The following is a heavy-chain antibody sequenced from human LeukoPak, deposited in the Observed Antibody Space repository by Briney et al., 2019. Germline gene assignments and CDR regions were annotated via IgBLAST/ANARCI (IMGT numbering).Heavy chain of an antibody. CDR1: GFTFSSYA. V-gene: IGHV3-23*01. J-gene: IGHJ4*02. D-gene: IGHD2-2*01. CDR3: AKVGGGYCGSTSCHFDY. CDR2: ISGSGGST. Sequence: PGGSLRLSCAASGFTFSSYAMSWVRQAPGKGLEWVSAISGSGGSTYYADSVKGRFTISRDNSKNTLYLQMNSLRAEDTAVYYCAKVGGGYCGSTSCHFDYWGQGTLVTVSS.